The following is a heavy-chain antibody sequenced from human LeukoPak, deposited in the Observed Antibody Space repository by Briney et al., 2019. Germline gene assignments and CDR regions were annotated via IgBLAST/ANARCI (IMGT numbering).Heavy chain of an antibody. CDR3: ARDPAPYSGYDRYYFDY. J-gene: IGHJ4*02. Sequence: SETLSLTCTVSGGSISSGGYYWSWIRQHPGKGLEWIGYIYYSGSTYYNPFLKSRVTISVDTSKNQFSLKLSSVTAADTAVYYCARDPAPYSGYDRYYFDYWGQGTLVTVSS. D-gene: IGHD5-12*01. V-gene: IGHV4-31*03. CDR1: GGSISSGGYY. CDR2: IYYSGST.